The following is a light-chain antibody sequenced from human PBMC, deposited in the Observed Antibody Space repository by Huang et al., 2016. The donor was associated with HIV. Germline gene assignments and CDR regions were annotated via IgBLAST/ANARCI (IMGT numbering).Light chain of an antibody. V-gene: IGKV3-15*01. CDR2: GGS. Sequence: EIMMTQSPATLSVSPGERATLSCRASQSVRGNIAWYQQKPGQAPRLLIFGGSTRATGIPARFRGRESGTEFTLTISSLQSEDFAIYYCHHYDNWPPRGTFGQGTKVEI. CDR1: QSVRGN. J-gene: IGKJ1*01. CDR3: HHYDNWPPRGT.